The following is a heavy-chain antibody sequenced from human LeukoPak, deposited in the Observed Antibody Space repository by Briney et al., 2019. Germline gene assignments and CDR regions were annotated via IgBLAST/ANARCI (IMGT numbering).Heavy chain of an antibody. J-gene: IGHJ4*02. V-gene: IGHV3-21*01. CDR3: ARDRGVAARLFDY. D-gene: IGHD6-6*01. Sequence: PGGSLRLSCAASGYTFSSYSINWVRQAPGKGLEWVSSISVGSNYIYYADSVKGRFTISGDNAKNSLYLQMNSLRAEDTAVYYCARDRGVAARLFDYWGQGTLVTVSS. CDR1: GYTFSSYS. CDR2: ISVGSNYI.